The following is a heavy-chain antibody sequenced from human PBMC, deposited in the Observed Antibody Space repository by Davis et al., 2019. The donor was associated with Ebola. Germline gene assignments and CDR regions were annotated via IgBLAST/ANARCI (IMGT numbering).Heavy chain of an antibody. CDR3: TSTVAGTDLDY. Sequence: SVTVSCKASRGTFSSYAISWVRQAPGQGLEWMGGIIPIFGTANYAQKFQGRVTITADESTSTAYMELSSLRSEDTAVYYCTSTVAGTDLDYWGQGTLVTVSS. V-gene: IGHV1-69*13. CDR2: IIPIFGTA. D-gene: IGHD6-19*01. J-gene: IGHJ4*02. CDR1: RGTFSSYA.